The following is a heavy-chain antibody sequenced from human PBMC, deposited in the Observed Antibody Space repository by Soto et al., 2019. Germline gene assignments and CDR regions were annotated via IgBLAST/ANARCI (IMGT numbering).Heavy chain of an antibody. Sequence: EVQLVESGGGLVQPGGSLKLSCAASGVTFSASGMHWVRQAPGKGLEWVGRIRSKATNYATAYAASVKGRFTVSRDDSKNTAYLQMDSLETEDTAVYYCTGQYVDDYNSFDSWGQGTLFTVSS. CDR1: GVTFSASG. CDR3: TGQYVDDYNSFDS. CDR2: IRSKATNYAT. V-gene: IGHV3-73*01. D-gene: IGHD4-4*01. J-gene: IGHJ4*02.